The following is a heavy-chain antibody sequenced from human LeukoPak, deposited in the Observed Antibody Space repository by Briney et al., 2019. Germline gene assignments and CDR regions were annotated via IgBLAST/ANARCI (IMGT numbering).Heavy chain of an antibody. J-gene: IGHJ4*02. CDR3: AKDFNYYGSGSLGY. V-gene: IGHV3-48*04. D-gene: IGHD3-10*01. Sequence: GGSLRLSCAASGFTFSSYSMNWVRQAPGKGLEWVSYISTSSSTIYYADSVKGRFTISRDNAKNSLYLQMNSLRAEDTALYYCAKDFNYYGSGSLGYWGQGTLVTVSS. CDR1: GFTFSSYS. CDR2: ISTSSSTI.